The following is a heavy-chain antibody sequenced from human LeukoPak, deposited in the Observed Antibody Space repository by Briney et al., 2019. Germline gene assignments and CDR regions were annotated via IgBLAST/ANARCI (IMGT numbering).Heavy chain of an antibody. Sequence: PGGSLRLSCAASGFTFSSYEMNWVRQAPGKGLEWVSYISSSGSTIYYADSVKGRFTISRDNAKNSLYLQMNSLRAEDTAVYYCASPPLDTSAPQSDYWGQGTLVTVSS. V-gene: IGHV3-48*03. CDR1: GFTFSSYE. J-gene: IGHJ4*02. D-gene: IGHD3-22*01. CDR3: ASPPLDTSAPQSDY. CDR2: ISSSGSTI.